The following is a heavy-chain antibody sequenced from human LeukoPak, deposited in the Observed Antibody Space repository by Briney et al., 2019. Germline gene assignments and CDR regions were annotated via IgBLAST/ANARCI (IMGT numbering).Heavy chain of an antibody. J-gene: IGHJ4*02. D-gene: IGHD3-10*01. CDR2: ISSNGGST. V-gene: IGHV3-64*04. CDR3: AKVWFGEKTFDY. Sequence: GGSLRLSCSASGFTFSSYAMHWVRQAPGKGLEYVSAISSNGGSTYYADSVKGRFTVSRDNSKNTVYLQMNSPRAEDTAVYFCAKVWFGEKTFDYWGQGTLVTVSS. CDR1: GFTFSSYA.